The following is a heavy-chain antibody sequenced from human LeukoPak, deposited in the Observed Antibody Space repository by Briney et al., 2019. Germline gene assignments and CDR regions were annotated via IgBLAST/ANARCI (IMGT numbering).Heavy chain of an antibody. V-gene: IGHV3-23*01. J-gene: IGHJ4*02. CDR3: AKASAMIVVVSKHFDY. Sequence: GGSLRLSCTTSGFTFSTYGMHWVRQAPGKGLEWVSAISGSGGSTYYADSVKGRFTISRDNSKNTLYLQMNSLRAEDTAVYYCAKASAMIVVVSKHFDYWGQGTLVTVSS. CDR2: ISGSGGST. D-gene: IGHD3-22*01. CDR1: GFTFSTYG.